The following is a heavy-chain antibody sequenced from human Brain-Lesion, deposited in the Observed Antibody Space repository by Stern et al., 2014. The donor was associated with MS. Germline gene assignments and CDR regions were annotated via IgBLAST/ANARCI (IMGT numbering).Heavy chain of an antibody. CDR2: IYYSGNT. D-gene: IGHD2-15*01. V-gene: IGHV4-39*01. CDR3: AGEEDIRYCSGGSCTGNWFDP. J-gene: IGHJ5*02. CDR1: GGSVSSTSYA. Sequence: QLVESGPGLVKPSETLSLTCTVAGGSVSSTSYAWAWIRQPPGKGLEWIGAIYYSGNTYYSPSLKSRLTLSLDTSPDQFSPQLGSGTAADTAVYYCAGEEDIRYCSGGSCTGNWFDPWGQGTLVTVSS.